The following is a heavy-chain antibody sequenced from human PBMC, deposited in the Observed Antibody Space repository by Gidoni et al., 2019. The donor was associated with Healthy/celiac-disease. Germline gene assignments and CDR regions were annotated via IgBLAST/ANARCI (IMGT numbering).Heavy chain of an antibody. D-gene: IGHD6-13*01. CDR2: ISYDGSNK. CDR3: AKDPGGSSWYLTDY. Sequence: QVQLVESGGGVFPPGRSLRLSCYASGFTFSSYGMHWVRQAPGKGLEWVAVISYDGSNKYYADSVKGRFTISRDNSKNTLYLQMNSLRAEDTAVYYCAKDPGGSSWYLTDYWGQGTLVTVSS. V-gene: IGHV3-30*18. J-gene: IGHJ4*02. CDR1: GFTFSSYG.